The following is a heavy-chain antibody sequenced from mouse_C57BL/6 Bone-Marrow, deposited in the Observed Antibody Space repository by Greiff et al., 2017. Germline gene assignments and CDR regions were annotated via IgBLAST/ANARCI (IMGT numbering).Heavy chain of an antibody. Sequence: VQLQQSGAELVRPGASVKLSCTASGFNIKDDYMHWVKQRPEQGLELIGWIDPENGDTEYASKFQGKATITADTSSNTAYLQLSSLTSEDTAVYYCTTYGLFDYWGQGTTLTVSS. CDR3: TTYGLFDY. CDR1: GFNIKDDY. D-gene: IGHD1-1*02. J-gene: IGHJ2*01. V-gene: IGHV14-4*01. CDR2: IDPENGDT.